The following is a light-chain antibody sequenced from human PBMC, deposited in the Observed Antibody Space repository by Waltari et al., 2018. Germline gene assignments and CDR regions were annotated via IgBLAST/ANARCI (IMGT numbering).Light chain of an antibody. V-gene: IGLV1-47*01. CDR2: RND. Sequence: QSVLTQPPSASGTPGQRVTISCSGSSSNLGSNFVYGYQQLPGTAPKLLIYRNDMRPSGVPDRFSGSKSDTSASLAISDLRSEDEADYYCAAWDDSLTGFVFGTGTEVTAL. CDR3: AAWDDSLTGFV. CDR1: SSNLGSNF. J-gene: IGLJ1*01.